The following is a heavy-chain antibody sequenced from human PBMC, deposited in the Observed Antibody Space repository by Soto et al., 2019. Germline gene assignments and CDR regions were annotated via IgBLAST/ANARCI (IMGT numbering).Heavy chain of an antibody. J-gene: IGHJ6*02. CDR3: AKDRCSSTSCYFFYYYYGMDV. CDR2: ISYDGSNK. D-gene: IGHD2-2*01. CDR1: GFTFSSYG. V-gene: IGHV3-30*18. Sequence: GGSLRLSCAASGFTFSSYGMHWVRQAPGKGLEWVAVISYDGSNKYYADSVKGRFTISRDNSKNTLYLQMNSLRAEDTAVYYCAKDRCSSTSCYFFYYYYGMDVWGQGTTVTVS.